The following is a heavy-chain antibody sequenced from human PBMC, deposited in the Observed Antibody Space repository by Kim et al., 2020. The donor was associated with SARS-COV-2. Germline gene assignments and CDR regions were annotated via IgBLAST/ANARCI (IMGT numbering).Heavy chain of an antibody. V-gene: IGHV4-59*13. CDR2: IYYSGST. CDR1: GGSISSYY. D-gene: IGHD6-19*01. J-gene: IGHJ3*02. Sequence: SETLSLTCTVSGGSISSYYWSWIRQPPGKGLEWIGYIYYSGSTNYNPSLKSRVTISVDTSKNQFSLKLSSVTAADTAVYYCARDRLPRSWPPGAFDIWGQGTMVTVSS. CDR3: ARDRLPRSWPPGAFDI.